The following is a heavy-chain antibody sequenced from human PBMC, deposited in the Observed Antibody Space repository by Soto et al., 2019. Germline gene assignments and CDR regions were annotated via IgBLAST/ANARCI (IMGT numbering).Heavy chain of an antibody. J-gene: IGHJ4*02. Sequence: QVQLVESGGGVVQPGTSMRLSCVGSGFTFTSYVIHWVRQAPGKGLEWVALTSYDGSNNFYGDSVKGRFTISRHNSRNTVELQMDRLTFEDTALYYCARWGTTGGLDVWGQGTLVSVSS. CDR1: GFTFTSYV. D-gene: IGHD3-16*01. CDR3: ARWGTTGGLDV. CDR2: TSYDGSNN. V-gene: IGHV3-33*05.